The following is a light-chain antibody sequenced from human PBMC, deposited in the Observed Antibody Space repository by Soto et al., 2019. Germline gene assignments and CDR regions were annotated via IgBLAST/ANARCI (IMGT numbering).Light chain of an antibody. CDR1: NSDIGAYDY. V-gene: IGLV2-14*01. CDR2: DVN. CDR3: SSYTTTFTLV. J-gene: IGLJ2*01. Sequence: QSALTQPASVSGSPGQSITTSCTGTNSDIGAYDYVSWYQQHPGKAPKLMIWDVNNRPSGVSSRFSGSKSGNTASLTISGLQADDEADYYCSSYTTTFTLVFGGGTKVTVL.